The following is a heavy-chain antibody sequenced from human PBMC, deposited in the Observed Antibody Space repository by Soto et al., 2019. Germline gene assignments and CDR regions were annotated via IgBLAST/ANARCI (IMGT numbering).Heavy chain of an antibody. V-gene: IGHV3-21*01. Sequence: GGSLRLSCAASGFTFSSYSMSWVRQAPGKGLEWVSSISSSSSYIYYADSLKGRFTISRDNAKNSLFLQMNSLRPEDTAVYYCARMDCTSSSCYTENFYHYLDGWGKGTTVTVSS. D-gene: IGHD2-2*02. CDR2: ISSSSSYI. CDR1: GFTFSSYS. CDR3: ARMDCTSSSCYTENFYHYLDG. J-gene: IGHJ6*03.